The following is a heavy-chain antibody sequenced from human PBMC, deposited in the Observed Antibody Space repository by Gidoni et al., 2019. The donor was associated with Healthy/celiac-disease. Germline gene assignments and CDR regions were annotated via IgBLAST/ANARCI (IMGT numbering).Heavy chain of an antibody. D-gene: IGHD5-18*01. Sequence: QVQLVQSGAEVKKPGASVKVSCKASGYTFTSYYMHWVRQAPGQGIEWMGIINPSGGSTSYAQKFQGRVTMTRDTSTSTVYMELSSLRSEDTAVYYCARSDTAMAKDYWGQGTLVTVSS. CDR1: GYTFTSYY. CDR3: ARSDTAMAKDY. CDR2: INPSGGST. V-gene: IGHV1-46*01. J-gene: IGHJ4*02.